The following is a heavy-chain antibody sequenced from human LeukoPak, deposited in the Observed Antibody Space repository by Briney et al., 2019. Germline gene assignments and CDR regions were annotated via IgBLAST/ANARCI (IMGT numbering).Heavy chain of an antibody. D-gene: IGHD2-2*01. Sequence: GESLKISCEGSGYTFTKYWIGWVRQMPGKGLEWMGIIHPGDSHTWYSPSFQGQVTISADKSISMAYLQWSSLKASDAAMYFCARQPGMTAKSWYFDLWGRGTLVTVSS. CDR3: ARQPGMTAKSWYFDL. J-gene: IGHJ2*01. CDR1: GYTFTKYW. V-gene: IGHV5-51*01. CDR2: IHPGDSHT.